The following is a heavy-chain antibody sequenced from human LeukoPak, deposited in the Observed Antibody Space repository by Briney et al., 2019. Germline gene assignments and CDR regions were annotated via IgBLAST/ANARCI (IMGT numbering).Heavy chain of an antibody. CDR1: GFTFSSYA. V-gene: IGHV3-30-3*01. J-gene: IGHJ4*02. Sequence: GGSLRLSCAASGFTFSSYAMHWVRQAPGKGLEWVAVISYDGSNKYYADSVKGRFTISRDNSKNTLYLQMNSLRAEDTAVYYCARAKRVVVPADYWGQGTLVTVSS. D-gene: IGHD2-2*01. CDR2: ISYDGSNK. CDR3: ARAKRVVVPADY.